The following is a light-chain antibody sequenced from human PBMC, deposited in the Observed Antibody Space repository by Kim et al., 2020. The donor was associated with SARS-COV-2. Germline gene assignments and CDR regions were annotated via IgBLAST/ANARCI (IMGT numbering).Light chain of an antibody. CDR2: GAS. CDR3: QQYHTFWT. J-gene: IGKJ1*01. CDR1: QIVTANN. Sequence: EIVLTQSPGTLSLSPGERVTRSCRASQIVTANNLAWYQQRPGQAARLLIYGASTRATGIPDRFSGSGSGTDFTLTINRLEPEDFAVYYCQQYHTFWTFGQGTKVDIK. V-gene: IGKV3-20*01.